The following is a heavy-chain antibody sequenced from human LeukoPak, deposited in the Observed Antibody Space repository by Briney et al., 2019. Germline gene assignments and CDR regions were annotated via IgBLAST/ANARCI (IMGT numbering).Heavy chain of an antibody. CDR1: GYTFTGYY. CDR2: INPNSGGT. CDR3: ARSLDTGRVVAGLDY. D-gene: IGHD6-19*01. Sequence: GASVKVSCKASGYTFTGYYMHWVRQAPGQGLEWMGWINPNSGGTNYAQKFQGRVTMTRDTSISTAYMELSRLRSDDTAVYYCARSLDTGRVVAGLDYWGQGTLVTVSS. V-gene: IGHV1-2*02. J-gene: IGHJ4*02.